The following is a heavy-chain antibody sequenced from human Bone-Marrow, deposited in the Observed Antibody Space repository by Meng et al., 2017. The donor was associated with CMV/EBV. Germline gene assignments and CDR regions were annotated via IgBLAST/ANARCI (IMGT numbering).Heavy chain of an antibody. CDR2: IIPIFGTA. J-gene: IGHJ5*02. Sequence: SVKVSCKASGGTFSSYAISWVRQAPGQGLEWMGGIIPIFGTANYAQKFQGRVTITTDESTSTAYMELSSLRSEDTAVYYCARGPGYQLLSHEHNWFDPWGQGTLVTVSS. CDR1: GGTFSSYA. V-gene: IGHV1-69*05. CDR3: ARGPGYQLLSHEHNWFDP. D-gene: IGHD2-2*01.